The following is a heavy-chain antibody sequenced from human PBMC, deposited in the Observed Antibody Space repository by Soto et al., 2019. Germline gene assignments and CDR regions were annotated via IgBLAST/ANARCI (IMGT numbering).Heavy chain of an antibody. CDR3: ARGGYYYDSSGYYHPLRH. Sequence: PSETLSLTCTVSGGSISSYYWSWIRQSPGKGLEWIGYIYYSGSTNYNPSLKSRVTISVDTSKNQFSLKLSSVTAADTAVYYCARGGYYYDSSGYYHPLRHWGQGTLVTVSS. J-gene: IGHJ1*01. V-gene: IGHV4-59*01. CDR2: IYYSGST. D-gene: IGHD3-22*01. CDR1: GGSISSYY.